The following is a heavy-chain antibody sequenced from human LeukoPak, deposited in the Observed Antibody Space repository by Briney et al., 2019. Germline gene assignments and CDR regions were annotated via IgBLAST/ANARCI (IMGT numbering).Heavy chain of an antibody. J-gene: IGHJ4*02. V-gene: IGHV1-18*01. CDR2: INTYNGNT. CDR1: GYTFTSYG. D-gene: IGHD1-26*01. Sequence: ASVKVSCKASGYTFTSYGISWVRQAPGQGLEWMGWINTYNGNTNYAQKLQGRVTMTTDTSTRIAYMELRSLRSDDTAVYYCARDRIVGPTYFDYWGQGNLVTVSS. CDR3: ARDRIVGPTYFDY.